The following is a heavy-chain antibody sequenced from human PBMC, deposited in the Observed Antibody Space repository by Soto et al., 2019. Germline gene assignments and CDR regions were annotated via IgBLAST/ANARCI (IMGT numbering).Heavy chain of an antibody. CDR2: ISAYNGNT. D-gene: IGHD3-10*01. CDR3: ARVAVLLWFGELGQLDY. Sequence: QVQLVQSGAEVKKPGASVKVSCKASGYTFTSYGISWVRQAPGQGLEWMGWISAYNGNTNYAQKLQGRVTMTTDTSTSTAYMELRSLRSDDTAVYYCARVAVLLWFGELGQLDYWGQGTLVTVSS. V-gene: IGHV1-18*01. J-gene: IGHJ4*02. CDR1: GYTFTSYG.